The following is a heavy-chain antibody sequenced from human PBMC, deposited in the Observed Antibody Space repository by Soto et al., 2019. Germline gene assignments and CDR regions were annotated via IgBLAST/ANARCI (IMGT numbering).Heavy chain of an antibody. J-gene: IGHJ4*02. CDR2: IYSGGNT. CDR3: TRDGSSGWSDY. D-gene: IGHD6-19*01. V-gene: IGHV3-66*01. Sequence: AGGSLRLSCAASGFTVSSNYMSWVRQAPGKGLEWVSVIYSGGNTYYADSVKGRFTISRDNSKNTLYLQMNSLRAEDTAVYYCTRDGSSGWSDYWGQGTLVTVSS. CDR1: GFTVSSNY.